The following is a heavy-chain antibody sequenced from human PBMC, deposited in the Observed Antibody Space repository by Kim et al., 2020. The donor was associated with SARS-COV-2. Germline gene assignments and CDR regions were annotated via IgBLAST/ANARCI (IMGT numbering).Heavy chain of an antibody. CDR3: ARDRKDRFAYSSGWFSSFDY. D-gene: IGHD6-19*01. V-gene: IGHV3-30-3*01. CDR1: GFTFSNYA. Sequence: GGSLRLSCATSGFTFSNYAMHWVRQAPGKGLEWVAVISYDGSNKYYSDSVKGRFTISRDNSKNTLILQMNSLRGDDTVVYFCARDRKDRFAYSSGWFSSFDYWGQGTLVSVSS. CDR2: ISYDGSNK. J-gene: IGHJ4*02.